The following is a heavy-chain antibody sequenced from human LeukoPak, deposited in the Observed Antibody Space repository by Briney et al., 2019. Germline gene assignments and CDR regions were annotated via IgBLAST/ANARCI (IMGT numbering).Heavy chain of an antibody. CDR3: ARDFVGATKGGFDY. V-gene: IGHV1-18*01. J-gene: IGHJ4*02. D-gene: IGHD1-26*01. Sequence: ASVTVSCKASGYTFTSYGISWVGQAPGQGSEWMGWISAYNGNTNYAQKLEGRVTMNTDTSTSTAYMELGRERDDDRGVYFCARDFVGATKGGFDYWGQGTLVTVSS. CDR2: ISAYNGNT. CDR1: GYTFTSYG.